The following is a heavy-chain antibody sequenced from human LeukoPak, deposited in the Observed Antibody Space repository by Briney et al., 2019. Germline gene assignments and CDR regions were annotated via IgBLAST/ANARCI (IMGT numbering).Heavy chain of an antibody. CDR1: VDTFTSYY. Sequence: ASVKVSCKASVDTFTSYYMHWVRQAPGQGLEWMGIINPSGGITSYAQKFQDRVTMTRDTSTSTVYMELSSLRSDDTAVYYCARVPIGGAARPFYYYGMDVWGQGTTVTVSS. CDR3: ARVPIGGAARPFYYYGMDV. J-gene: IGHJ6*02. V-gene: IGHV1-46*01. CDR2: INPSGGIT. D-gene: IGHD6-6*01.